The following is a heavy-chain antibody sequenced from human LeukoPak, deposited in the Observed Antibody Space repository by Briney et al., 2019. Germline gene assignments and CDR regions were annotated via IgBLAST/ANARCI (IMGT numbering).Heavy chain of an antibody. CDR2: IIPIFGTA. CDR1: GGTFSSYA. CDR3: ARSSSGYPDY. J-gene: IGHJ4*02. Sequence: ASVKVSFKASGGTFSSYAISWVRQAPGQGLEWMGGIIPIFGTANYAQKFQGRVTITADESTSTAYMELSRLRSDDTAVYYCARSSSGYPDYWGQGTLVTVSS. D-gene: IGHD3-22*01. V-gene: IGHV1-69*01.